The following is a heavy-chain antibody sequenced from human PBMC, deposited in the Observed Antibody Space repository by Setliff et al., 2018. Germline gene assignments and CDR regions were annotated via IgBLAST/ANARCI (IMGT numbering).Heavy chain of an antibody. Sequence: GASVKVSCKASGYTFTRYYMYWVRQAPGQGLEWMGIINPGGVTFSSTQNFEGRVSMTSDTSTSTVFMELNSLTSDDTGVYYCARAGLAAAGRKGVFDHWGQGTLVTVSS. V-gene: IGHV1-46*01. CDR3: ARAGLAAAGRKGVFDH. D-gene: IGHD6-13*01. CDR1: GYTFTRYY. CDR2: INPGGVTF. J-gene: IGHJ4*02.